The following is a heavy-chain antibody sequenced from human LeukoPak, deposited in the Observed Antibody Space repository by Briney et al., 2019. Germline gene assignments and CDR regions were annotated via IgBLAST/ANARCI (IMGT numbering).Heavy chain of an antibody. CDR2: IYHSGSI. J-gene: IGHJ4*02. CDR3: ARAIEVGAMTPFDY. CDR1: GYSISSGYY. Sequence: PSETLSLTCTVSGYSISSGYYWGWIRQPPGKGLEWIGSIYHSGSIYYNPSLKSRVTISVDTSKNQFSLKLSSVTAADTAVYYCARAIEVGAMTPFDYWGQGTLVTVSS. V-gene: IGHV4-38-2*02. D-gene: IGHD1-26*01.